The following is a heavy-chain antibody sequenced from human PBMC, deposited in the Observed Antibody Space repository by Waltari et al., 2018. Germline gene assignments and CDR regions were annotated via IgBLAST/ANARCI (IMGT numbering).Heavy chain of an antibody. CDR1: GFTFSIYA. CDR2: ISGSGGST. Sequence: EVQLLESGGGLVQPGGSLRLSCAASGFTFSIYAMSWVRQAPGKGLEWVSAISGSGGSTYYADSVKGRFTISRDNSKNTLYLQMNSLRAEDTAVYYCAKSDGKPRPAYYYYYGMDVWGQGTTVTVSS. D-gene: IGHD2-2*01. CDR3: AKSDGKPRPAYYYYYGMDV. J-gene: IGHJ6*02. V-gene: IGHV3-23*01.